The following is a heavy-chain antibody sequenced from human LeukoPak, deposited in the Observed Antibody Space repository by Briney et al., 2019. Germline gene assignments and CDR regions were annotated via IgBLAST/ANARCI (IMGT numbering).Heavy chain of an antibody. CDR2: ISSSSSYI. CDR3: ATVWFGELFGRLDV. V-gene: IGHV3-21*01. D-gene: IGHD3-10*01. J-gene: IGHJ3*01. Sequence: PGGSLRLSCAASGFTFSSYSMNWVRQAPGKGLEWVSSISSSSSYIYYADSVKGRFTISRDNAKNSLYLQMNSLRAEDTAVYYCATVWFGELFGRLDVWGQGTMVTVSS. CDR1: GFTFSSYS.